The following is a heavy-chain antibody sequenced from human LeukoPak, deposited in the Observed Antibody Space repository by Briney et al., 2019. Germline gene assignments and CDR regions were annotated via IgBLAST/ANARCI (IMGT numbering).Heavy chain of an antibody. CDR2: INPSGGST. CDR3: ASGLSSSWYGPFDY. J-gene: IGHJ4*02. CDR1: GYIFAAYN. Sequence: GASVKVSCKTSGYIFAAYNIHWVRQAPGQGLEWMGIINPSGGSTSYAQKFQGRVTMTRDTSTSTVYMELSSLRSEDTAVYYCASGLSSSWYGPFDYWGQGTLVTVSS. D-gene: IGHD6-13*01. V-gene: IGHV1-46*01.